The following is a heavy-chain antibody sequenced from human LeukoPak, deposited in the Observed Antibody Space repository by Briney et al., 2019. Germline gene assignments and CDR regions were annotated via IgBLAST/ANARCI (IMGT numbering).Heavy chain of an antibody. J-gene: IGHJ4*02. CDR1: GGSISSYY. D-gene: IGHD2-15*01. Sequence: SETLSLTCTVSGGSISSYYWGWIRQPPGKGLEWIGYIYYSGSTNYNPSLKSRVTISVDKSKNQFSLKLSSVTAADTAVYYCARGAVGGGSPQTDYWGQGTLVTVSS. CDR3: ARGAVGGGSPQTDY. V-gene: IGHV4-59*12. CDR2: IYYSGST.